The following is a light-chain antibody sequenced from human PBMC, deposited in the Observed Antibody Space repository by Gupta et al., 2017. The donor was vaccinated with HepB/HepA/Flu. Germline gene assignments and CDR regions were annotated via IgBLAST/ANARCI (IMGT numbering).Light chain of an antibody. Sequence: SVLTQPPSVSEAPSQRVTISCSGSSSSIGNNAVHWYQQLPGKAPKLLIYYDELRPSGVSDRFSGSKSGTSASLTISGLQAEDEADYYCAVWDDSRNANVFGTGTKLTVL. CDR1: SSSIGNNA. J-gene: IGLJ1*01. CDR2: YDE. CDR3: AVWDDSRNANV. V-gene: IGLV1-36*01.